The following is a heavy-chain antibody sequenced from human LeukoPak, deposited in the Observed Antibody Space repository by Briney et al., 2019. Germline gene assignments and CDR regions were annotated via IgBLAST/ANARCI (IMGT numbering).Heavy chain of an antibody. CDR1: GGSISSYY. CDR3: ARGGRPPKYQLLNSWFDP. V-gene: IGHV4-59*12. CDR2: IYYSGST. D-gene: IGHD2-2*01. Sequence: SETLSLTCTVSGGSISSYYWSWIRQPPGKGLEWIGYIYYSGSTNYNPSLKSRVTISVDTSKNQFSLKLSSVTAADTAVYYCARGGRPPKYQLLNSWFDPWGQGTLVTVSS. J-gene: IGHJ5*02.